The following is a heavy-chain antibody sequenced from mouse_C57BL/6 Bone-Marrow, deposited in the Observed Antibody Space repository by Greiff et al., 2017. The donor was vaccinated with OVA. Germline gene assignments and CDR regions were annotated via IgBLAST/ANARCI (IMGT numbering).Heavy chain of an antibody. CDR1: GYTFTSYW. CDR3: ARYLYDDEEAWFAY. J-gene: IGHJ3*01. CDR2: INPSRGYT. D-gene: IGHD1-3*01. Sequence: VHLVESGAELAKPGASVKLSCKASGYTFTSYWMHWVKQRPGQGLEWIGYINPSRGYTKYNQKFKDKATLTADKSSSTAYMQLSSLTYEDSAVYYCARYLYDDEEAWFAYWGQGTLVTVSA. V-gene: IGHV1-7*01.